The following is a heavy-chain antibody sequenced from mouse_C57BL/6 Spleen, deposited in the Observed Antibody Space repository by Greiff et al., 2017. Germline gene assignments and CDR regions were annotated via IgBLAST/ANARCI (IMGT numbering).Heavy chain of an antibody. J-gene: IGHJ3*01. D-gene: IGHD2-4*01. V-gene: IGHV1-74*01. CDR2: IHPSDSDT. CDR3: ANVGYDYDGFAY. CDR1: GYTFTSYW. Sequence: QVQLQQPGAELVKPGASVKVSCKASGYTFTSYWMHWVKQRPGQGLEWIGRIHPSDSDTNYTQKFKGKATLTVDKSSSTAYMQLSSLPSEDSAVYNCANVGYDYDGFAYWGQGTLVNVSA.